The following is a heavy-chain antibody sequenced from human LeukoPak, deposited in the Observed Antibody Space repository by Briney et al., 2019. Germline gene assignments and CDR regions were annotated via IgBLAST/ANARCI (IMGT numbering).Heavy chain of an antibody. CDR1: GGSFSGYY. J-gene: IGHJ4*02. CDR3: ARVRYGDYHFDY. CDR2: INHSGST. Sequence: PSETLSLTCAVYGGSFSGYYWSWIRQPPGKGLEWIGEINHSGSTNYNPSLKSRVTISVDTSKNQFSLKLSSVTAADTAVYYCARVRYGDYHFDYWGQGTLVTVSS. D-gene: IGHD4-17*01. V-gene: IGHV4-34*01.